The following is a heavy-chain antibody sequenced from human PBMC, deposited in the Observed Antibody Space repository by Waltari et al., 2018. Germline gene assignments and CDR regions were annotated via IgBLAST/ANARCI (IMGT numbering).Heavy chain of an antibody. D-gene: IGHD3-22*01. CDR3: ARREDYYDSGGFLPL. Sequence: QVQLQQWGAGLFKPSETLSLTCAVYGGSFSGYYWTWLRPPPGKGLEWIGEINHSRSTNYSPSLKSRVTISIDTSKNQFSLKLTSVTAADTAVYYCARREDYYDSGGFLPLWGQGTLVTVSS. J-gene: IGHJ4*02. CDR2: INHSRST. V-gene: IGHV4-34*01. CDR1: GGSFSGYY.